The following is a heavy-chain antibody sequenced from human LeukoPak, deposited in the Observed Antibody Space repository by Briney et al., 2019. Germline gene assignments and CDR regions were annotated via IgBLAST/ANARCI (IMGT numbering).Heavy chain of an antibody. Sequence: PSETLSLTRTVSGGSISSSSYYWGWIRQPPGKGLEWIGCIYYSGSTYYNPSLKSRVTISVDTSKNQFSLKLSSVTAADTAVYYCASTGITGTTSYFDYWGQGTLVTVSS. CDR3: ASTGITGTTSYFDY. CDR2: IYYSGST. CDR1: GGSISSSSYY. D-gene: IGHD1-7*01. J-gene: IGHJ4*02. V-gene: IGHV4-39*07.